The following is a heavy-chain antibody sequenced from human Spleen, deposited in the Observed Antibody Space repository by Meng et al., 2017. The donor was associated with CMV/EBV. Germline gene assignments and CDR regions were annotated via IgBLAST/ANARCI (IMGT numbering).Heavy chain of an antibody. CDR3: AKEDADYCSSSSRHLGIDY. Sequence: GESLKISCAASGFNISDNYVSWIRQVPGKGLEWVSVVYPGGRTSYVDSVKGRFTISRDNSKNTLYLQMNSLRAEDTAVYYCAKEDADYCSSSSRHLGIDYWGQGTLVTVSS. J-gene: IGHJ4*02. D-gene: IGHD2-2*01. CDR2: VYPGGRT. V-gene: IGHV3-53*05. CDR1: GFNISDNY.